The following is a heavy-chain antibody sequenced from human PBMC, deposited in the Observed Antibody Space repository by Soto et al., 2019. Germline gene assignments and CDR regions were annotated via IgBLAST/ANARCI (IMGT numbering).Heavy chain of an antibody. CDR3: ARMNRDYARGWFDP. J-gene: IGHJ5*02. CDR2: MNPNSGNT. CDR1: GYTLTSYD. D-gene: IGHD4-17*01. Sequence: ASVKVSCKASGYTLTSYDINWVRQATGQGLEWMGWMNPNSGNTGYAQKFQGRATMTRNTSISTAYMELSSLRSEDTAVYYCARMNRDYARGWFDPWGQGTLVTVSS. V-gene: IGHV1-8*01.